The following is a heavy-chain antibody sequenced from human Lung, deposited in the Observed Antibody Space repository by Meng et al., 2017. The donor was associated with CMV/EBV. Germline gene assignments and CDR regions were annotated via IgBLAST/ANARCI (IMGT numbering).Heavy chain of an antibody. J-gene: IGHJ6*02. V-gene: IGHV3-48*04. CDR2: ISSSSSTI. CDR1: GFXFSSYS. Sequence: GGSXRLXCAASGFXFSSYSMNWVRQAPGKGLEWVSYISSSSSTIYYADSVKGRFTISRDNAKNSLYLQMNSLRAEDTAVYYCARGSPHWNYPPDYYGMDVGXQGTXVTVSS. CDR3: ARGSPHWNYPPDYYGMDV. D-gene: IGHD1-7*01.